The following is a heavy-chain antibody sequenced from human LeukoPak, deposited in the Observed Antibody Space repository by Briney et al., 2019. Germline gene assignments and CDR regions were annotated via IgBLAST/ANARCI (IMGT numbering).Heavy chain of an antibody. CDR1: RGSISGYS. V-gene: IGHV4-59*01. J-gene: IGHJ4*02. Sequence: SEILSLTCTVSRGSISGYSWSWIRQPPGGGLEWIGYIYYSGSTNYNPSLKSRVTISVDTAKNQFSLKLSSVTAADTAVYYCARDRYYYDSSGYRVFDYWGQGTLVTVSS. CDR2: IYYSGST. CDR3: ARDRYYYDSSGYRVFDY. D-gene: IGHD3-22*01.